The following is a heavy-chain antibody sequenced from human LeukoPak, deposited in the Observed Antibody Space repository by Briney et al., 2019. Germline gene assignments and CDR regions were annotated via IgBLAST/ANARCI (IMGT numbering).Heavy chain of an antibody. D-gene: IGHD3-10*01. Sequence: PSETLSLTCAVYGGSFSGYYWSWIRQPPGKGLEWIGEINHSGSTNYNPSLESRVTISVDTSKNQFSLKLSSVTAADTAVYYCARVCAVRGHYYYYYMDVWGKGTTVTISS. CDR3: ARVCAVRGHYYYYYMDV. J-gene: IGHJ6*03. CDR1: GGSFSGYY. CDR2: INHSGST. V-gene: IGHV4-34*01.